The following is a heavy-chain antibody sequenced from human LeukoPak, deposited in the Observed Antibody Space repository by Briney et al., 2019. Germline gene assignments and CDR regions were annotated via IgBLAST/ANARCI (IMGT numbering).Heavy chain of an antibody. CDR3: ARVMYGSGSRPTFGFDY. CDR2: ISAYNGNT. D-gene: IGHD3-10*01. V-gene: IGHV1-18*01. Sequence: ASVKVSCKASGYTFTSYGISWVRQAPGQGLEWMGWISAYNGNTNYAQKLQGRVTMTTDTSTSTAYMELRSLRSDDTAVYYCARVMYGSGSRPTFGFDYWGQGTLVTVSS. J-gene: IGHJ4*02. CDR1: GYTFTSYG.